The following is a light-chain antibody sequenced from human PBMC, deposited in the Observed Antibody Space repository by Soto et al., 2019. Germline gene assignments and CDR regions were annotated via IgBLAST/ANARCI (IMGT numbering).Light chain of an antibody. V-gene: IGLV2-23*01. CDR3: CSYAGSSTWV. CDR2: EGS. Sequence: QSALTQPASVSGSPGQSITISCTGTSSDVGSYNFVSWYQQHPGKAPKVMIYEGSKRPSGVSNRFSGSKSGNTASLTISGXXAXXXADYYCCSYAGSSTWVFGTGTKVTVL. CDR1: SSDVGSYNF. J-gene: IGLJ1*01.